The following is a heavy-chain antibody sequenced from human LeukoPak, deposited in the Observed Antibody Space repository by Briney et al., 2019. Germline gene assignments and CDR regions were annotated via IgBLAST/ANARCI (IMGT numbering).Heavy chain of an antibody. CDR3: AKDANSGYDYVGVLDY. CDR1: GFTFSSYW. D-gene: IGHD5-12*01. V-gene: IGHV3-7*01. Sequence: GGSLRLSCAASGFTFSSYWMSWVRQAPGKGLEWVANIKQDGSEKYYADSVKGRFTISRDNSKNTLYLQMNSLRAEDTAVYYCAKDANSGYDYVGVLDYWGQGTLVTVSS. J-gene: IGHJ4*02. CDR2: IKQDGSEK.